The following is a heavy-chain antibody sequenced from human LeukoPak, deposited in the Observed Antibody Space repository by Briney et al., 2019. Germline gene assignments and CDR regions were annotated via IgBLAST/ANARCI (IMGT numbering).Heavy chain of an antibody. CDR2: INSDGYSI. CDR1: GFTFSSYW. V-gene: IGHV3-74*01. J-gene: IGHJ4*02. CDR3: ARDYTGGWNDY. D-gene: IGHD7-27*01. Sequence: PGGSLRLSCAASGFTFSSYWMHWVRQAPGKGLEWLARINSDGYSISYAASVKGRFTISRDNAKESLYLQMNSLRAEDTAVYYCARDYTGGWNDYWGQGIRVTVSS.